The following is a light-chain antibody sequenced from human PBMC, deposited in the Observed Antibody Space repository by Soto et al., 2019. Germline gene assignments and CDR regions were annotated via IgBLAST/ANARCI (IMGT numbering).Light chain of an antibody. CDR3: QKYNSAPRT. Sequence: DIPMTQSPSSLSASVGDTVTVTCRASQGISNYLAWYQQKPGKVPKLLIYAASTLQSGVPSRFSGSGSGTDFTLTISSLQPEDVATYYCQKYNSAPRTFGPGTKVDIK. CDR2: AAS. J-gene: IGKJ3*01. V-gene: IGKV1-27*01. CDR1: QGISNY.